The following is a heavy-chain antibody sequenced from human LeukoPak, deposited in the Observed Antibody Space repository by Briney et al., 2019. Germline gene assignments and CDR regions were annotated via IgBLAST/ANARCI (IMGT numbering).Heavy chain of an antibody. CDR3: ARDRGYCSGGSCQNFDY. Sequence: VASVKVSCKASGYTFSGYYMHWVRQAPGQGLEWMGWINPNSGGTNYAQKFQGRVTMTRGTSISTAYMELSRLRPDDTAVYYCARDRGYCSGGSCQNFDYWGQGTLATVSS. CDR1: GYTFSGYY. CDR2: INPNSGGT. V-gene: IGHV1-2*02. J-gene: IGHJ4*02. D-gene: IGHD2-15*01.